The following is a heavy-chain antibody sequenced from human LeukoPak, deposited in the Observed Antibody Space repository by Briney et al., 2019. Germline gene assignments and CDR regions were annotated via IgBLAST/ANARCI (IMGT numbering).Heavy chain of an antibody. D-gene: IGHD3-16*01. Sequence: GASVKVSCKASGYTFTSYYMHWVRQAPGQGLEWMGWMSPKSGNTDYAQKFQGRVTMTRNTSINTAYLELSSLRSDDTAVYFCARGVGGLGNMDVWGKGTTVIISS. CDR3: ARGVGGLGNMDV. V-gene: IGHV1-8*02. CDR2: MSPKSGNT. J-gene: IGHJ6*03. CDR1: GYTFTSYY.